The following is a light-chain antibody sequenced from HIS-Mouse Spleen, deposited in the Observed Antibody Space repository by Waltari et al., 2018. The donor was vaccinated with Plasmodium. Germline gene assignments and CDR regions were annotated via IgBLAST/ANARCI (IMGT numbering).Light chain of an antibody. J-gene: IGLJ3*02. CDR2: EDS. V-gene: IGLV3-10*01. CDR3: YSTDSSGNHRV. CDR1: ALPKKY. Sequence: SYELTQPPSVSVSPGQTARIPCSGDALPKKYPYWYQQKSGQAPVLVIYEDSKRPAGIPERFSGSSAGTMATLTISGAQVEDEADYYCYSTDSSGNHRVCGGGTKLTVL.